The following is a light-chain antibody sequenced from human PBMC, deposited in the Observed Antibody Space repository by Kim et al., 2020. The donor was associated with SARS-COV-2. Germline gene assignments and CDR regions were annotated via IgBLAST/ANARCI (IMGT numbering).Light chain of an antibody. CDR3: LQHSTYPIT. J-gene: IGKJ5*01. CDR1: QDIRND. V-gene: IGKV1-17*01. CDR2: GAS. Sequence: ASVGNRVTITCRASQDIRNDLGWYQQNPGRAPKRRIYGASSLQSGVPSRFSGSGSGTEFTLTISSVQPEDFATYFCLQHSTYPITFGQGTRLEI.